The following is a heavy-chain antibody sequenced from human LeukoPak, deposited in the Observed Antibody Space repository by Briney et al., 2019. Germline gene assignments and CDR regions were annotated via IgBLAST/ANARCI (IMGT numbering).Heavy chain of an antibody. J-gene: IGHJ4*01. Sequence: GGTLRLSCAASGFTFDDYTMHWVRQAPGKGLEWVSLISWDGGSTYYADSVKGRFTISRDNSKNSLYLQMNSLRTEDTALYYCAKDFKTYYYDSSGYTPTIDYWGHGTLVTVSS. CDR2: ISWDGGST. CDR3: AKDFKTYYYDSSGYTPTIDY. CDR1: GFTFDDYT. D-gene: IGHD3-22*01. V-gene: IGHV3-43*01.